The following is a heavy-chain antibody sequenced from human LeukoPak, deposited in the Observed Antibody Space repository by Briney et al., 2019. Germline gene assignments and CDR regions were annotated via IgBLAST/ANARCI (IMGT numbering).Heavy chain of an antibody. Sequence: GRSLRLSCAASGFTFSSYAMHWVRQAPGKGLEWVALISYDGSIKYYGDSVKGRFTISRDNSRNTLFLQMNSLRTEDTAVYYCTRDSARRDGNNFDYWGQGTLVTVSS. CDR1: GFTFSSYA. CDR3: TRDSARRDGNNFDY. J-gene: IGHJ4*02. CDR2: ISYDGSIK. V-gene: IGHV3-30*04. D-gene: IGHD5-24*01.